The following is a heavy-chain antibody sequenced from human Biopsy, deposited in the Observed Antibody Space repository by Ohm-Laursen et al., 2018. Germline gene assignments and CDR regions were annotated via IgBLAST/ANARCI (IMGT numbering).Heavy chain of an antibody. V-gene: IGHV1-69*04. CDR2: IVPILGHL. Sequence: SVKVSCKASGGPSSNYAFSWVRQAPGQGLEWVGRIVPILGHLNYAQRFQGRVSITADKSTSYVYMELSRLTSGDTAVYYCAADADGYYTEFDYWGQGTLVTVSS. CDR3: AADADGYYTEFDY. CDR1: GGPSSNYA. J-gene: IGHJ4*02. D-gene: IGHD3-3*01.